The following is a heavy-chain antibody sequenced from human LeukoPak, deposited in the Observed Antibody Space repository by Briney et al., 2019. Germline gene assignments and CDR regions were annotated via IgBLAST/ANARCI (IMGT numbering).Heavy chain of an antibody. Sequence: GGSLRLSCAVSGVTVSDNLISWVRQAPGKGLEWLSVLFSSGNPFYADSVKGGFSTYRDNSKNTVYLQMNSLRIEDTAVYYCVREGNWAYWGQGTLVTVSS. J-gene: IGHJ4*02. V-gene: IGHV3-53*01. CDR2: LFSSGNP. CDR1: GVTVSDNL. D-gene: IGHD1-1*01. CDR3: VREGNWAY.